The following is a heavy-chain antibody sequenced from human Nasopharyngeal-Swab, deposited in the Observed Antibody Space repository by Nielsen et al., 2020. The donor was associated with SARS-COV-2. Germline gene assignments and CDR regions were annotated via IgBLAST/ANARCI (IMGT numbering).Heavy chain of an antibody. Sequence: WIRQPPGKGLERVAVISYDGSNKYYADSVKGRFTISRDNSKNTLYLQMNSLRAEDTAVYYCARTDSSGYYPVTYYYYGMDVWGQGTTVTVSS. CDR3: ARTDSSGYYPVTYYYYGMDV. CDR2: ISYDGSNK. V-gene: IGHV3-30-3*01. D-gene: IGHD3-22*01. J-gene: IGHJ6*02.